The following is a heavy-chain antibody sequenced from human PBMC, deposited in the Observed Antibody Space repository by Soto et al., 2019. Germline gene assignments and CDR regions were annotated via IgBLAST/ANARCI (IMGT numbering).Heavy chain of an antibody. CDR2: ISRDGSDK. J-gene: IGHJ6*02. D-gene: IGHD2-2*01. CDR1: GFTFNSHA. Sequence: QVHLMESGGGVVQPGRSLRLSCAASGFTFNSHAMIWVRQAPGKGLEWVTIISRDGSDKYYAESVKGRFTISRDNSRDTVYLQLDSLRAEDTAIYYCASDPYRGFTTSPLYGMDVWGQGTTVTVSS. V-gene: IGHV3-30-3*01. CDR3: ASDPYRGFTTSPLYGMDV.